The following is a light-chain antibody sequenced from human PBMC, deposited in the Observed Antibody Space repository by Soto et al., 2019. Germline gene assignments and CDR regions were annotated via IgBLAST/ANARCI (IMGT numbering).Light chain of an antibody. J-gene: IGLJ3*02. Sequence: QSVLTQPPSVSGAPGQRVTISCTGSSSDIGAGYDVHWYQHLPGTAPKLLIYGNTNRPSGVPDRFSGSKSGTSASLAITGLQAEDEADYSCQSYDSSLSALFGGGTKLTVL. CDR3: QSYDSSLSAL. CDR1: SSDIGAGYD. CDR2: GNT. V-gene: IGLV1-40*01.